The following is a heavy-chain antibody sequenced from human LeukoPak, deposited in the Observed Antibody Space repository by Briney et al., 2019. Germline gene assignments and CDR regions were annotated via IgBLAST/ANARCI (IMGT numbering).Heavy chain of an antibody. D-gene: IGHD2-8*02. V-gene: IGHV3-33*08. CDR2: IWYDGSNK. J-gene: IGHJ4*02. CDR1: GFTFSDYY. CDR3: ATYRQVLLPFES. Sequence: PGGSLRLSCAASGFTFSDYYMNWIRQAPGKGLEWMAFIWYDGSNKYYADSVKGRFTISRDNSKSTLSLQMNSLRAEDTAIYYCATYRQVLLPFESWGQGTLVTVSS.